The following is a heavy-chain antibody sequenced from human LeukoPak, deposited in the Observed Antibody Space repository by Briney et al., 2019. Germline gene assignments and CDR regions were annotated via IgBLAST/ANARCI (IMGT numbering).Heavy chain of an antibody. V-gene: IGHV5-51*01. J-gene: IGHJ5*02. CDR3: ARRPSGGSTWFDP. CDR1: GYSFTTYW. CDR2: IYPGDSEI. Sequence: GESLKISCKGSGYSFTTYWIAWVRQMPGKGLGGMGIIYPGDSEIRYSPSFQGQVTISADKSISTAYLQWGSLKTSDTAMYYCARRPSGGSTWFDPWGQGTLVTVSS.